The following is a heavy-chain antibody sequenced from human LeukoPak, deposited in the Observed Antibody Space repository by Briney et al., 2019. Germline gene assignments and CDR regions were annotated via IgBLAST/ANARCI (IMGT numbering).Heavy chain of an antibody. V-gene: IGHV3-33*01. Sequence: GGSLRLSCAASGFTFSSYGMHWVRQAPGKGLEWVAVTWYDGSNKYYAESVKGRFTISRDNSKDTLYLQMSSLRAEDTAVYYCARARHGILTGYYLDYWGQRNLVTVSS. D-gene: IGHD3-9*01. CDR2: TWYDGSNK. CDR1: GFTFSSYG. CDR3: ARARHGILTGYYLDY. J-gene: IGHJ4*02.